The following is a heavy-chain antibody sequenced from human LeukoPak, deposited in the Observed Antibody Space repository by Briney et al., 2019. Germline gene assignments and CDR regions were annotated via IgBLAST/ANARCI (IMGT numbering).Heavy chain of an antibody. CDR3: ARVPNYDYVWGSYRPNAFDI. Sequence: ASVKVSCKASGGTFSSYAISWVRQAPGQGLEWMGGIIPIFGTANYAQKFQGRVTITADESTSTAYMELSSLRSEDTAVYYCARVPNYDYVWGSYRPNAFDIWGQGTMVTVSS. D-gene: IGHD3-16*02. CDR1: GGTFSSYA. V-gene: IGHV1-69*13. CDR2: IIPIFGTA. J-gene: IGHJ3*02.